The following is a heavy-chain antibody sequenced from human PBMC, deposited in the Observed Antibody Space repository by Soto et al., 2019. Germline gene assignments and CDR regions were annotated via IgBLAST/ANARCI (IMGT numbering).Heavy chain of an antibody. V-gene: IGHV1-24*01. J-gene: IGHJ4*02. CDR3: ATPDLLYSGYDPYCFDY. CDR2: FDPEDGET. D-gene: IGHD5-12*01. Sequence: ASVKVSCKVSGYTLTELSMHWVRQAPGKGLEWMGGFDPEDGETIYAQKFQGRVTMTEDTSTDTAYMELSSLRSEDTAVYYCATPDLLYSGYDPYCFDYWGQGTLVTVSS. CDR1: GYTLTELS.